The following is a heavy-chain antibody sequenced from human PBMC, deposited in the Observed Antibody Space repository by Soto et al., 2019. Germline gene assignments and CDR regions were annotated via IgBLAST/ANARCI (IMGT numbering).Heavy chain of an antibody. D-gene: IGHD1-20*01. CDR3: ARGLYNPSDY. V-gene: IGHV1-3*01. Sequence: QVQLVQSGAEVKKPGASVKVSCKASGYTFTSYAIHWVRQAPGQRLEWMGWINAGNGNTKYSQKFQGRVTITRDTSAGTAYMELSSLRSEDTAVYYCARGLYNPSDYWGQGTLVTVSS. J-gene: IGHJ4*02. CDR1: GYTFTSYA. CDR2: INAGNGNT.